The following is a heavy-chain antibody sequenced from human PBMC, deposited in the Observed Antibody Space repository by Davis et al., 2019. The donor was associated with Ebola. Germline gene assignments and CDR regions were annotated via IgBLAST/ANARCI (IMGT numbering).Heavy chain of an antibody. CDR1: GFTFSSYG. CDR3: AKGSSGWDWD. V-gene: IGHV3-30*18. D-gene: IGHD6-19*01. Sequence: GGSLRLSCAASGFTFSSYGMHWVRQAPGKGLEWVAFISYDGSNKYYADSVKGRFTISRDNSKNTLYLQMNSLRAEDTAVYYCAKGSSGWDWDWGQGTLVTVSS. CDR2: ISYDGSNK. J-gene: IGHJ4*02.